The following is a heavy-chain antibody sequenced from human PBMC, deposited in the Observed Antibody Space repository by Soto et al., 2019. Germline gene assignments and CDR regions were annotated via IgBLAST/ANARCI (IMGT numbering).Heavy chain of an antibody. J-gene: IGHJ6*02. CDR1: GYSFTSYW. Sequence: PGESLKISCKGSGYSFTSYWIGWVRQMPGKGLEWMGIVYPGDSDTRYSPSFQGQVTISADKSISTAYLQWSSLKASDTAMYYCARRGGSSSQIYYYYYGTDVWGQGTTVTVSS. D-gene: IGHD6-13*01. CDR2: VYPGDSDT. V-gene: IGHV5-51*01. CDR3: ARRGGSSSQIYYYYYGTDV.